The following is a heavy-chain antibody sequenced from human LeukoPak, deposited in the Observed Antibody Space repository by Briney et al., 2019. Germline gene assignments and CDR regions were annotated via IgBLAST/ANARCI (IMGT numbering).Heavy chain of an antibody. CDR2: IDSTGST. D-gene: IGHD5-18*01. J-gene: IGHJ3*02. CDR1: GILVSSNY. Sequence: AGSLRLSCVASGILVSSNYMSWVRQAPGKGLEWVSFIDSTGSTYCADSVKGRFTISRDNSRNTLYLQMNSLRVEDTAVYYCARRERLGYSYGRGTLDIWGQGTMVTVSS. CDR3: ARRERLGYSYGRGTLDI. V-gene: IGHV3-66*01.